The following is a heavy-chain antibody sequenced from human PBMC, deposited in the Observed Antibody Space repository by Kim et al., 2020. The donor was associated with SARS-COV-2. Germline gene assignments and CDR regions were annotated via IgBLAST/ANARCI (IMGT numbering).Heavy chain of an antibody. CDR2: IDGSDGTT. V-gene: IGHV3-23*01. J-gene: IGHJ4*02. Sequence: GGSLRLSCTTSGFTFTGYAMSWVRQAPGKGLEWVSSIDGSDGTTYYVDSVKGRLIIFRDNSKNTLYLLMNSLRADDTAVYYCMKGGWGWIWDHWGLGTRV. CDR1: GFTFTGYA. CDR3: MKGGWGWIWDH. D-gene: IGHD2-2*03.